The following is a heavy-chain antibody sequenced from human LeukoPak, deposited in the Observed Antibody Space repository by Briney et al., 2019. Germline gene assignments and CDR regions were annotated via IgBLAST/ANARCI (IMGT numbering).Heavy chain of an antibody. CDR1: GFTFSSYA. V-gene: IGHV3-23*01. J-gene: IGHJ4*02. CDR3: AKGPEYYYDSSGYSHY. Sequence: PGGSLRLSCAASGFTFSSYAMSWVRQAPGKGLEWVSAISGSGGSTYYADSVKGRFTISRDNSKNTLYLQMNSLRAEDTAVYYCAKGPEYYYDSSGYSHYWGQGTLVTVSS. CDR2: ISGSGGST. D-gene: IGHD3-22*01.